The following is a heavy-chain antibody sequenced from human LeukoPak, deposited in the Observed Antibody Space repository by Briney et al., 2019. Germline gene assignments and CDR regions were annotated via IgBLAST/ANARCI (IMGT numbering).Heavy chain of an antibody. J-gene: IGHJ4*02. V-gene: IGHV1-69*13. Sequence: GASVNVSCKASGGTFSSYAISWVRQAPGQGLEWMGGIIPIFGTANYAQKFQGRVTITADESTSTAYMELSSLRSEDTAVYYCARTVTGTTNLIDYWGQGTLVTVSS. CDR1: GGTFSSYA. CDR3: ARTVTGTTNLIDY. CDR2: IIPIFGTA. D-gene: IGHD1-7*01.